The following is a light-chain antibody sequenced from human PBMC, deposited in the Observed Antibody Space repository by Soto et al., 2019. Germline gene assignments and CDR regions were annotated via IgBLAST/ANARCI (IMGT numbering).Light chain of an antibody. V-gene: IGLV2-18*02. J-gene: IGLJ1*01. Sequence: QSVLTQPPSVSGSPGQSVIISCTGTSSDVGTYNRVSWYQQPPGTAPKLMIFEVNNRPAGVPDRFSGSKSGNTASLTISGLQAEDEAVYYCSSCTSSSTYVFGTGTKLTVL. CDR3: SSCTSSSTYV. CDR1: SSDVGTYNR. CDR2: EVN.